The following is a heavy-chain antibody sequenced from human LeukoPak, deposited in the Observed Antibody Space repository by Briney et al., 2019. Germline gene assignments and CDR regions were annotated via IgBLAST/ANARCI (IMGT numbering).Heavy chain of an antibody. CDR3: ARENYSFDY. J-gene: IGHJ4*02. CDR2: ISSSVTYT. V-gene: IGHV3-11*05. Sequence: GGSLRLSCTASGFTFSSYAMSWVRQAPGKGLEWVSYISSSVTYTNYADSVKGRFTISRDNAKNSLYLQMNSLRAEDTAVYYCARENYSFDYWGQGTLVTVSS. D-gene: IGHD4-11*01. CDR1: GFTFSSYA.